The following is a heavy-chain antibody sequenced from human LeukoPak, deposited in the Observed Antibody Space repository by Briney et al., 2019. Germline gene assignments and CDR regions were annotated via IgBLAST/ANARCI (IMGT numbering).Heavy chain of an antibody. D-gene: IGHD5-12*01. CDR1: GYTFTSYG. CDR3: ARDLLKSGYGPYDY. Sequence: ASVKVSRKASGYTFTSYGISWVRQAPGQGLEWMGWISAYNGNTNYAQKLQGRVTMTTDTSTSTAYMELRSLRSDDTAVYYCARDLLKSGYGPYDYWGQGTLVTVSS. CDR2: ISAYNGNT. J-gene: IGHJ4*02. V-gene: IGHV1-18*01.